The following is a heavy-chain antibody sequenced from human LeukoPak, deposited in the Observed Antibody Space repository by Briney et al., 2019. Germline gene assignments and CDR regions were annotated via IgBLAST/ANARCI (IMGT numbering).Heavy chain of an antibody. CDR2: ITSSGSNI. Sequence: GGSLRLSCAASGFSFTSYNMAWVRQAPGKGPEWVSYITSSGSNIYYADSVKGRFTISRDNAKSSLYLQMNSLRAEDTAVYYCARDPGVGSGWYYFDQWGQGTLVIVSS. D-gene: IGHD6-19*01. V-gene: IGHV3-48*04. CDR1: GFSFTSYN. CDR3: ARDPGVGSGWYYFDQ. J-gene: IGHJ4*02.